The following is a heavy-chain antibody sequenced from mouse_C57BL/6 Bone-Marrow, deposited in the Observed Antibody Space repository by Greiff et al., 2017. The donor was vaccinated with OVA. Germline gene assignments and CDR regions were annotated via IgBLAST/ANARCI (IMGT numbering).Heavy chain of an antibody. J-gene: IGHJ3*01. Sequence: QVQLQQPGAELVKPGASVKMSCKASGYTFTSYWITWVKQRPGQGLEWIGDIYPGSGSTNYNEKFKSKATLTVDTSSSTAYMQLSSLTSEDSAVYYCAREVKDSSGYWFAYWGQGTLVTVSA. CDR1: GYTFTSYW. CDR3: AREVKDSSGYWFAY. V-gene: IGHV1-55*01. CDR2: IYPGSGST. D-gene: IGHD3-2*02.